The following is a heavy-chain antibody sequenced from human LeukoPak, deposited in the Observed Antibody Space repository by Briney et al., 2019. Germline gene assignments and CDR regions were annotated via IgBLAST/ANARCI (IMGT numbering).Heavy chain of an antibody. CDR3: ARVSSGWYSQYKPFDP. CDR1: GYTFTSYH. CDR2: INPSGGTT. V-gene: IGHV1-46*01. D-gene: IGHD6-19*01. J-gene: IGHJ5*02. Sequence: GASVKVSCKASGYTFTSYHMHWVRQAPGQGLEWMGIINPSGGTTNYAQKFRGRVTMTRDMSTSTVYMELSRLRSDDTAVYYCARVSSGWYSQYKPFDPWGQGTLVTVSS.